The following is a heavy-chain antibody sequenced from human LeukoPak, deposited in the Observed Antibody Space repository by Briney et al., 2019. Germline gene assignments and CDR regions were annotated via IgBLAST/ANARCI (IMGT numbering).Heavy chain of an antibody. V-gene: IGHV3-66*02. CDR2: IYSGGGT. CDR3: ARSTSSGWHYFDY. J-gene: IGHJ4*02. CDR1: GFTVSANY. Sequence: GGSLRLSCAAPGFTVSANYMSWARQVPGKGLEWISVIYSGGGTHYADSVKGRFTMSRDSSKNTLYLQMSSLRGEDTAVYYCARSTSSGWHYFDYWGQGTLVAVSS. D-gene: IGHD6-25*01.